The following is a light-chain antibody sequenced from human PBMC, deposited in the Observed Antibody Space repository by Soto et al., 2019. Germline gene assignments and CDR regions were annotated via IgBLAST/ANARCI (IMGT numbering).Light chain of an antibody. CDR1: QIVYNGY. Sequence: ERVLRQSPDTRCVSRGEIATLSVSASQIVYNGYLAWYQQKPGQAPRLLIYGASSRATGIPDRFSGSGSGTHFTPTITTLEPDHFAVYSCPQYGSSLPPSGAGTKVDIK. V-gene: IGKV3-20*01. CDR2: GAS. J-gene: IGKJ4*01. CDR3: PQYGSSLPP.